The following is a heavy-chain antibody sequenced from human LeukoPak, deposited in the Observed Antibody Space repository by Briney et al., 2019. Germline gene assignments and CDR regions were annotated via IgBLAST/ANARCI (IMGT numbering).Heavy chain of an antibody. V-gene: IGHV3-48*01. D-gene: IGHD5-24*01. CDR1: GFTFSSYS. CDR3: AKGGMMATGEDY. J-gene: IGHJ4*02. Sequence: PGGSLRLSCAASGFTFSSYSMNWVRQAPGEGLEWVSYINSNSDDIHDADSVKGRFTISRDNAKNSLYLQMNSLRAEDTAVYYCAKGGMMATGEDYWGQGTLVTVSS. CDR2: INSNSDDI.